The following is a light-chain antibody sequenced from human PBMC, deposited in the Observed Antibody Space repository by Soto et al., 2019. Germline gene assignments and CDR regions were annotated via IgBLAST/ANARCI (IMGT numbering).Light chain of an antibody. CDR1: QSISSY. Sequence: LSASVGDRFTITCRASQSISSYLNWYQQKPGKAPNLLIYATSSLQSGVPSRFSGSGSGTDFTLTISSLQPEDFATYYCQQSYSSWTFGQGTKVDIK. CDR3: QQSYSSWT. CDR2: ATS. J-gene: IGKJ1*01. V-gene: IGKV1-39*01.